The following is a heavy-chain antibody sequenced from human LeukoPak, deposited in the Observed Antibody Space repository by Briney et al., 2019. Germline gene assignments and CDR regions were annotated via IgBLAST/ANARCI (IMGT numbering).Heavy chain of an antibody. CDR3: AKPTRGSGSFLIDY. Sequence: PGGSLRLSCAASGFTFSNYGMHWVRQAPGKGLEWVAVIWYDGSYKYYVDSVKGRFTTSRDNSKNTLYLQMNSLRAEDTAVYYCAKPTRGSGSFLIDYWGQGTLVTVSS. D-gene: IGHD1-26*01. J-gene: IGHJ4*02. CDR2: IWYDGSYK. V-gene: IGHV3-33*06. CDR1: GFTFSNYG.